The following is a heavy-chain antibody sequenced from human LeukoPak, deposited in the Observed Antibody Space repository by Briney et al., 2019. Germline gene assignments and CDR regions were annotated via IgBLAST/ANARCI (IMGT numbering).Heavy chain of an antibody. CDR1: GYTFTGYY. V-gene: IGHV1-2*02. CDR3: AREVYYDSSAFDI. CDR2: INPNSGGT. Sequence: ASVKVSCKASGYTFTGYYMHWVRQAPGRGLEWMGWINPNSGGTNYAQKFQGRVTMTRDTSISTAYMELSRLRSDDTAVYYCAREVYYDSSAFDIWGQGTMVTVSS. D-gene: IGHD3-22*01. J-gene: IGHJ3*02.